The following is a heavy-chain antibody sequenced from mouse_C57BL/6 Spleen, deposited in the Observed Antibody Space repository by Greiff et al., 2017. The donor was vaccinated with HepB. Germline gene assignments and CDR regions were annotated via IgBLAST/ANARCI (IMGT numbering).Heavy chain of an antibody. CDR3: ARPHYYGSSGYWYFDV. V-gene: IGHV14-3*01. Sequence: VQLKQSVAELVRPGASVKLSCTASGFNIKNTYMHWVKQRPEQGLEWIGRIDPANGNTKYAPKFQGKATITADTSSNTAYLQLSSLTSEDTAIYYCARPHYYGSSGYWYFDVWGTGTTVTVSS. CDR2: IDPANGNT. J-gene: IGHJ1*03. D-gene: IGHD1-1*01. CDR1: GFNIKNTY.